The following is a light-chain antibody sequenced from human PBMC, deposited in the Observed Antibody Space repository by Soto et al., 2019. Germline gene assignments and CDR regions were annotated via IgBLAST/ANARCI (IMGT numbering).Light chain of an antibody. CDR1: QDIRKY. Sequence: DIQMTQSPASLSASVGDRVTITCQASQDIRKYLNWYQQKPGRAPKLLIYGASNLETGVPSRFSGSGYGTDFTFTISSLQPEDIATYYCQHYDNLPPFTFGPGTKVAIK. CDR3: QHYDNLPPFT. CDR2: GAS. J-gene: IGKJ3*01. V-gene: IGKV1-33*01.